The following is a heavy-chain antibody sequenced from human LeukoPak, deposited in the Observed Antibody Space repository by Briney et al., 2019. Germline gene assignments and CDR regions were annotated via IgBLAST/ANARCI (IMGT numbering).Heavy chain of an antibody. CDR1: GYTFTGYY. Sequence: GSVKVSCKASGYTFTGYYMHWVRQAPGQGLEWMGWINPNSGGTNYAQKFQGRVTMTRDTSISTAYMELSRLRSDDTAVYYCASDVGRSESSPSYSFDYWGQGTLVTVSS. CDR3: ASDVGRSESSPSYSFDY. V-gene: IGHV1-2*02. J-gene: IGHJ4*02. D-gene: IGHD6-25*01. CDR2: INPNSGGT.